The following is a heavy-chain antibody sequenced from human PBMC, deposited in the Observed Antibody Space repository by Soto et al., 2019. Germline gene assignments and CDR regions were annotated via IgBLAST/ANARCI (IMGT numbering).Heavy chain of an antibody. Sequence: GGSLRLSCAASGFTFSSYSMNWVRQAPGKGLEWVSSISSSSSYIYYADSVKGRFTISRDNAKNSLYLQMNSLRAEDTAVCYCARDHEYCSGGSYSPSNPYYYYGMDVWGQGTTVTVSS. J-gene: IGHJ6*02. CDR3: ARDHEYCSGGSYSPSNPYYYYGMDV. CDR2: ISSSSSYI. D-gene: IGHD2-15*01. V-gene: IGHV3-21*01. CDR1: GFTFSSYS.